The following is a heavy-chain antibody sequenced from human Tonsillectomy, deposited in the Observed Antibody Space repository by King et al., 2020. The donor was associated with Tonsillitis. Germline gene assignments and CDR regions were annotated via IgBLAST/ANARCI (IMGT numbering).Heavy chain of an antibody. CDR1: GFTFSSYA. CDR2: IIGSGGST. J-gene: IGHJ4*02. D-gene: IGHD2-15*01. Sequence: EVQLVESGGGLVQPGGSLRLSCAASGFTFSSYAMSWVRQSPGKGLEWVSAIIGSGGSTYYADSVKGRFTISRDNSKNTLYLQMNSLRAEDTTVYYCARYCSGGSCYLLDYWGQGTLVTVSS. CDR3: ARYCSGGSCYLLDY. V-gene: IGHV3-23*04.